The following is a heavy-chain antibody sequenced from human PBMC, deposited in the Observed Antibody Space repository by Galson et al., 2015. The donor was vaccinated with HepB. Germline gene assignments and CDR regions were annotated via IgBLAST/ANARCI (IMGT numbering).Heavy chain of an antibody. CDR2: ISAYNGNT. V-gene: IGHV1-18*01. CDR1: GYTFTSYG. CDR3: ARVAYGDYGSGSYSYLYGMDV. Sequence: CKASGYTFTSYGISWVRQAPGQGLEWMGWISAYNGNTNYAQKLQGRVTMTTDTSTSTAYMELRSLRSDDTAVYYCARVAYGDYGSGSYSYLYGMDVWGQGTTVTVSS. J-gene: IGHJ6*02. D-gene: IGHD3-10*01.